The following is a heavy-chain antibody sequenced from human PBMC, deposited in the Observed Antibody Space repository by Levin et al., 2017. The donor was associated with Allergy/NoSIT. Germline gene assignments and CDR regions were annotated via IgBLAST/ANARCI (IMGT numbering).Heavy chain of an antibody. V-gene: IGHV3-30-3*01. J-gene: IGHJ4*02. CDR3: ARDPPYTGLDY. Sequence: GGSLRLSCAAYGFTFSSYAMHWVRQAPGKGLEWVAVISYDGSNKYYADSVKGRFTISRDNSKNTLYLQMNSLRAEDTAVYYCARDPPYTGLDYWGQGTLVTVSS. CDR1: GFTFSSYA. CDR2: ISYDGSNK. D-gene: IGHD1-1*01.